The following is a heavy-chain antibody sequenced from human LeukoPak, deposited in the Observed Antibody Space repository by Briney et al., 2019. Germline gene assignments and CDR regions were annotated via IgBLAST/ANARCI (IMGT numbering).Heavy chain of an antibody. CDR1: GFTFRGYT. Sequence: TGGSLSPSCAASGFTFRGYTMNWFRQAPGKGLGWVSSIVISSNKIYYADSVKGRFIISRDNAKNTLYLQMNSLRAEDTAVYYCARDRPHNWFDPWGQGTLVTVSS. D-gene: IGHD6-6*01. V-gene: IGHV3-21*01. CDR3: ARDRPHNWFDP. J-gene: IGHJ5*02. CDR2: IVISSNKI.